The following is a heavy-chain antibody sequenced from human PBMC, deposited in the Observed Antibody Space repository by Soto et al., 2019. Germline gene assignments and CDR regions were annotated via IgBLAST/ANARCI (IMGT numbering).Heavy chain of an antibody. CDR1: GYTLTELS. V-gene: IGHV1-24*01. CDR2: FDPEDGET. D-gene: IGHD3-16*01. CDR3: ATRPLTSTKPNWFDP. Sequence: ASVKVSCKVSGYTLTELSMHWVRQAPGKGLEWMGGFDPEDGETIYAQKFQGRVTMTEDTSTDTAYMELSSLRSEDTAVYYCATRPLTSTKPNWFDPWGQGTLVTVSS. J-gene: IGHJ5*02.